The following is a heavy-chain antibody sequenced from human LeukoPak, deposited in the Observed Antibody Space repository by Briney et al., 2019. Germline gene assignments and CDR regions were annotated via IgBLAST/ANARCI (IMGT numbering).Heavy chain of an antibody. Sequence: SVKVSCKASGGTFSSYAISWVRQAPGQGLEWMGGIIPIFGTANYAQKFQGRVTITTDESTSTAYMELSSLRSEDTAVYYCARGQWQGGILDYWGQGTLATVSS. V-gene: IGHV1-69*05. J-gene: IGHJ4*02. CDR2: IIPIFGTA. CDR1: GGTFSSYA. CDR3: ARGQWQGGILDY. D-gene: IGHD6-19*01.